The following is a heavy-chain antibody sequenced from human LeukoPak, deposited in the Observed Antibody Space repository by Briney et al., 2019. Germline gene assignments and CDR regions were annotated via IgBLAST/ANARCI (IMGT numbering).Heavy chain of an antibody. J-gene: IGHJ6*02. CDR3: AREYGTTGTTSPAYYYYGMDV. CDR2: INTNTGNP. D-gene: IGHD1-1*01. V-gene: IGHV7-4-1*01. Sequence: ASVKVSCKASRYTFSNYDINWVRQAPGQGLEWMGWINTNTGNPTYAQGFTGRFVFSLDTSVSTAYLQICSLKAEDTAVYYCAREYGTTGTTSPAYYYYGMDVWGQGTTVTVSS. CDR1: RYTFSNYD.